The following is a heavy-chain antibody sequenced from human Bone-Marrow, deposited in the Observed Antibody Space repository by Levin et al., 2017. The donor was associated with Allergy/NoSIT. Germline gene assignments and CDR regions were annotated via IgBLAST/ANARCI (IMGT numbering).Heavy chain of an antibody. V-gene: IGHV4-34*01. Sequence: ASETLSLTCAVYGGSFSGYYWSWIRQPPGKGLEWIGEINHSGSTNYNPSLKSRVTISVDTSKNQFSLKLSSVTAADTAVYYCARGYYSSSWYFDYWGQGTLVTVSS. D-gene: IGHD6-13*01. CDR2: INHSGST. J-gene: IGHJ4*02. CDR1: GGSFSGYY. CDR3: ARGYYSSSWYFDY.